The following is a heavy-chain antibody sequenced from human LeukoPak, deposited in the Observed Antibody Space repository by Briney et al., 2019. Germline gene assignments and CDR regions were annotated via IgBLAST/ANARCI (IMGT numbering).Heavy chain of an antibody. Sequence: PSETLSLTCGASGGSFSDYYWSWIRQPPEKGLEWIGEIIHSGATSSNPPLKSRVTISMDPSKNQFSLKLSSVTAADTAVYYCARGRFSVYYFDYWGQGSLVTVSS. CDR1: GGSFSDYY. J-gene: IGHJ4*02. CDR3: ARGRFSVYYFDY. CDR2: IIHSGAT. D-gene: IGHD3-3*02. V-gene: IGHV4-34*01.